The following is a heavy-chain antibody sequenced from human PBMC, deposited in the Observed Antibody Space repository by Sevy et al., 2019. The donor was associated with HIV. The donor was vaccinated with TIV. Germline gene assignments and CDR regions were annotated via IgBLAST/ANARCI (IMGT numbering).Heavy chain of an antibody. CDR1: GFTFSSYA. CDR3: ARDSGYCGGDCYGTGGY. J-gene: IGHJ4*02. CDR2: ISYDDGSNR. V-gene: IGHV3-30-3*01. D-gene: IGHD2-21*02. Sequence: GGSLRLSCAASGFTFSSYALHWVRQAPGKGLEWVAVISYDDGSNRNYADSVKGRFTISRDNSKNTVYLQMNSLRPEDTAVYYCARDSGYCGGDCYGTGGYWGQGTLVTVSS.